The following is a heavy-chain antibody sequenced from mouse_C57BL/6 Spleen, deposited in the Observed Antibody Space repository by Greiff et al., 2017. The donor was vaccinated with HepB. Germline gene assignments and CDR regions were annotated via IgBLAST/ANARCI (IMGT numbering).Heavy chain of an antibody. CDR2: IDPETGGT. CDR3: TRGGDYFDY. CDR1: GYTFTDYE. J-gene: IGHJ2*01. V-gene: IGHV1-15*01. Sequence: QVQLQQSGAELVRPGASVTLSCKASGYTFTDYEMHWVKQTPVHGLEWIGAIDPETGGTAYNQKFKGKAMLTADKSSSTAYMELRSLTSEDSAVYYCTRGGDYFDYWGQGTTLTVSS.